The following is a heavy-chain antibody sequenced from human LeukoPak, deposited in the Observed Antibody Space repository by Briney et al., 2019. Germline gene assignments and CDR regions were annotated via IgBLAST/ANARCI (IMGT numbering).Heavy chain of an antibody. V-gene: IGHV3-21*01. CDR1: GFTFSSYS. Sequence: GGSLRLSCAASGFTFSSYSMNWVRQAPGKGLEWVSSISSSSSYIYYADSVKGRFTISRDNAKNSLYLQINSLIAEDTAIYYCARRGYYDSSGYDYWGQGTLVTVSS. CDR3: ARRGYYDSSGYDY. D-gene: IGHD3-22*01. J-gene: IGHJ4*02. CDR2: ISSSSSYI.